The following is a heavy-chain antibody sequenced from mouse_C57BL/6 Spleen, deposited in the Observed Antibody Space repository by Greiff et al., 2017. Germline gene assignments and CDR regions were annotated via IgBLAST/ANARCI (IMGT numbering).Heavy chain of an antibody. CDR2: IRSKSSNYAT. J-gene: IGHJ2*01. D-gene: IGHD1-1*01. V-gene: IGHV10-3*01. CDR3: VRATYYYGSSYGYFDY. CDR1: GFTFNTYA. Sequence: EVQRVESGGGLVQPKGSLKLSCAASGFTFNTYAMHWVRQAPGKGLEWVARIRSKSSNYATYYADSVKDRFTISRDDSQSMLYLQMNNLKTEDTAMYYCVRATYYYGSSYGYFDYWGQGTTLTVSS.